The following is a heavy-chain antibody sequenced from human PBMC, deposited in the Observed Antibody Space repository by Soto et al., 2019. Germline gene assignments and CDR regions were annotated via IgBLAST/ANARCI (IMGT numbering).Heavy chain of an antibody. CDR1: GYSFSKYD. CDR3: AREGGGATPTGLDP. J-gene: IGHJ5*02. D-gene: IGHD1-1*01. V-gene: IGHV1-8*01. CDR2: MNPNTGNT. Sequence: QVQLVQSGAEVKKPGASVKVSCKASGYSFSKYDINWVRQVAGQGLEWLGRMNPNTGNTSYAQKIQGRLTMARNRALSVAYMELSSLISDDTAVYYCAREGGGATPTGLDPWGQGSLVIVSS.